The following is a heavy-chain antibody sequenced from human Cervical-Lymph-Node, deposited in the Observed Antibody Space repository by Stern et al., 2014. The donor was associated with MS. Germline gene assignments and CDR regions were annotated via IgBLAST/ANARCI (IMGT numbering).Heavy chain of an antibody. CDR3: AKDRGAYSGYGLDY. CDR1: GYTFSSYA. Sequence: EVQLVESGGDLLQPGGSLRLSCAASGYTFSSYAMTWVRQAPGKGLEWVSAISGSGDSTYYADSVKGRFTISRDNSKNTLFLQMNSLRVEDTAIYYCAKDRGAYSGYGLDYWGQGTLVTVSS. V-gene: IGHV3-23*04. D-gene: IGHD5-12*01. J-gene: IGHJ4*02. CDR2: ISGSGDST.